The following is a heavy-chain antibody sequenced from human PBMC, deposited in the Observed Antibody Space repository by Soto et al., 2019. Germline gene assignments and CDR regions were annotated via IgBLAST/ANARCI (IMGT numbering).Heavy chain of an antibody. CDR2: INPNSGGT. J-gene: IGHJ5*02. V-gene: IGHV1-2*02. CDR1: GYTFTGYY. Sequence: GASVKVSCKASGYTFTGYYMHWVRQAPGQGLEWMGWINPNSGGTNYAQKFQGRVTMTRDTSISTAYMELSRLRSDDTAVYYCARVRGAGTGYNWFDPWGQGTLVTVSS. D-gene: IGHD6-13*01. CDR3: ARVRGAGTGYNWFDP.